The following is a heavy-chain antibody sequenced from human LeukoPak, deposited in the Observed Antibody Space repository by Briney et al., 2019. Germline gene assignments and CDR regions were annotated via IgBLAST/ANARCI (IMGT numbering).Heavy chain of an antibody. Sequence: GGSLRLSCAVSGFTFSSYAMSWVRQAPGKGLEWVSAISGSGGSTYYADSVKGRFTISRDNSKNTLYLQMNSLRAEDTAVYYCAKDLDRSSFLYYYYYGMDVWGQGTTVTVSS. D-gene: IGHD6-13*01. CDR1: GFTFSSYA. CDR3: AKDLDRSSFLYYYYYGMDV. V-gene: IGHV3-23*01. J-gene: IGHJ6*02. CDR2: ISGSGGST.